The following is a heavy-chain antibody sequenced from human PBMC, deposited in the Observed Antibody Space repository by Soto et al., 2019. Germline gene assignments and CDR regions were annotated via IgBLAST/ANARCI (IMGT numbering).Heavy chain of an antibody. D-gene: IGHD3-22*01. Sequence: GGSLRLSCAASGFTFSSYGMHWVRQAPGKGLEWVAVISYDGSNKYYADSVKGRFTISRDNSKNTLYLQMNSLRAEDTAVYYCAKDSYDSKYFQHWGQGTLVTVSS. CDR3: AKDSYDSKYFQH. J-gene: IGHJ1*01. V-gene: IGHV3-30*18. CDR2: ISYDGSNK. CDR1: GFTFSSYG.